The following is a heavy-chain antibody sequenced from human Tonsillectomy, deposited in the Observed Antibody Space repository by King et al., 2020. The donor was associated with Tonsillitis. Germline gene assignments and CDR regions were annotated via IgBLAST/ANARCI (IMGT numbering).Heavy chain of an antibody. V-gene: IGHV2-5*01. CDR2: IYWNDDK. CDR1: GFSLSTSGVG. J-gene: IGHJ5*02. CDR3: AHSRAGNQYVILWFGELNYWFDP. Sequence: TLKESGPTLVKPTQTLTLTCTFSGFSLSTSGVGVGWIRQPPGKALEWLALIYWNDDKRYSPSLKSRLTITKDTSKNQVVLTMTNMDPVDTATYYCAHSRAGNQYVILWFGELNYWFDPWGQGTLVTVSS. D-gene: IGHD3-10*01.